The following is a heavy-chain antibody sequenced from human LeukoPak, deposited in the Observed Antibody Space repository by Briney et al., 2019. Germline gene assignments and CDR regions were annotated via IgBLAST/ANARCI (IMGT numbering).Heavy chain of an antibody. CDR2: IFGSGGSP. D-gene: IGHD5-18*01. Sequence: GGSLRLSCEASGFTFGSFAMYWVRQAPGKGLDWIAGIFGSGGSPHYADSVKGRFTISRDNSKNTVHLQINSLRAEDTAVYYCGKTTAGYSSGQKPAWPVDYWGQGTLVTVSS. CDR1: GFTFGSFA. CDR3: GKTTAGYSSGQKPAWPVDY. V-gene: IGHV3-23*01. J-gene: IGHJ4*02.